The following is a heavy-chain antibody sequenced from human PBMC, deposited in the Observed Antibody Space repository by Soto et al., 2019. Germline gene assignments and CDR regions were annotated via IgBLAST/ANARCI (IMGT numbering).Heavy chain of an antibody. Sequence: QVQLQESGPGLVKPSETLSLTCTVSGGSISPYYWSWIRQPPGKGLELIGNIHYSGSTDYNPSLKSRVTISIDTSTNQFSLKLTSVNAADTAVYYCAKGGTSSLPFDYWGQGTLVTVSS. CDR3: AKGGTSSLPFDY. D-gene: IGHD2-2*01. V-gene: IGHV4-59*01. CDR1: GGSISPYY. J-gene: IGHJ4*02. CDR2: IHYSGST.